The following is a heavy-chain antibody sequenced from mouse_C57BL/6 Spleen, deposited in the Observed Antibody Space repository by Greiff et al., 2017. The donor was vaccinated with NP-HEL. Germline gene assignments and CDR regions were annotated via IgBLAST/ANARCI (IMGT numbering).Heavy chain of an antibody. CDR2: IDPSDSET. D-gene: IGHD1-1*01. CDR1: GYTFTSYW. CDR3: ARSGYYYGSRYYFDY. V-gene: IGHV1-52*01. Sequence: QVHLQQPGAELVRPGSSVKLSCKASGYTFTSYWMHWVKQRPIQGLEWIGNIDPSDSETHYNQKFKDKATLTVDKSSSTAYMQLSSLTSEDSAVYYCARSGYYYGSRYYFDYWGQGTTLTVSS. J-gene: IGHJ2*01.